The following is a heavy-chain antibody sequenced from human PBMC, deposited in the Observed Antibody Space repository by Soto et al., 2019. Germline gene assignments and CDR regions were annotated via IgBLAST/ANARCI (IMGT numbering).Heavy chain of an antibody. CDR1: GFTFSSYS. V-gene: IGHV3-48*02. Sequence: EVQLVESGGGLVQPGGSLRLSCAASGFTFSSYSMNWVRQAPGKGLEWVSYISSSSSTIYYADSVKGRFTISRDNAKNSLYLHMNSLRDEDTAVYYCARDHPVRGWFDPWGQGTLVTVSS. J-gene: IGHJ5*02. CDR2: ISSSSSTI. CDR3: ARDHPVRGWFDP. D-gene: IGHD3-10*01.